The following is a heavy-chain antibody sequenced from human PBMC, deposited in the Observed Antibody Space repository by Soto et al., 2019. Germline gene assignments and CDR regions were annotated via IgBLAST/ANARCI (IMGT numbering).Heavy chain of an antibody. CDR1: GASISSRTFF. J-gene: IGHJ5*02. V-gene: IGHV4-39*01. CDR3: ARLSYCSGTSTCSSWFDP. D-gene: IGHD2-15*01. CDR2: VYYSATT. Sequence: PSETLSLTCPVSGASISSRTFFWGWIRQPPGKGLEWIGSVYYSATTYYNPSLKSRVTISVDTSKNQFSLRLGSVTAADTAVYYCARLSYCSGTSTCSSWFDPWGQGTLVTVSS.